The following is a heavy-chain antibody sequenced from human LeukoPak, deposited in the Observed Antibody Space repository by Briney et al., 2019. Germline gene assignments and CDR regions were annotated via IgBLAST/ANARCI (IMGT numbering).Heavy chain of an antibody. D-gene: IGHD2-2*01. CDR3: ARGVVPAGGYYMDV. V-gene: IGHV4-61*05. CDR1: GGSISSSSYY. Sequence: SETLSLTCTVSGGSISSSSYYWGWIRQPPGKGLEWIGYIYYSGSTNYNPSLKSRVTISVDTSKNQFSLKLSSVTAADTAVYYCARGVVPAGGYYMDVWGKGTTVTISS. J-gene: IGHJ6*03. CDR2: IYYSGST.